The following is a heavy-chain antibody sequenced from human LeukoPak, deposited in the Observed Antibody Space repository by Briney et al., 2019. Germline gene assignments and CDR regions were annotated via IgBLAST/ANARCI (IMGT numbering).Heavy chain of an antibody. Sequence: ASVKVSCKVSGYTFTDYYMHWVQQAPGKGLEWVGLVDPEDGETIYAEKFQGRVTITADTSTDTAYMELSSLRSEDTAVYYCATLPLYCSSTSCYIRDYWGQGTLVTVSS. CDR1: GYTFTDYY. D-gene: IGHD2-2*02. V-gene: IGHV1-69-2*01. CDR2: VDPEDGET. CDR3: ATLPLYCSSTSCYIRDY. J-gene: IGHJ4*02.